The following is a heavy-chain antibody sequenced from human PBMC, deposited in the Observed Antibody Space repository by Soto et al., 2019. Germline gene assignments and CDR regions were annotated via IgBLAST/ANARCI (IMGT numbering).Heavy chain of an antibody. CDR2: ISSNGGST. V-gene: IGHV3-64*01. CDR1: GFTFSSYS. CDR3: ARGYRGYCSGGSCYVYYMDV. Sequence: GGSLRLSCAASGFTFSSYSMNWVRQAPGKGLEYVSAISSNGGSTYYANSVKGRFTISRDNSKNTLYLQMGSLRAEDMAVYYCARGYRGYCSGGSCYVYYMDVWGKGTTVTVSS. D-gene: IGHD2-15*01. J-gene: IGHJ6*03.